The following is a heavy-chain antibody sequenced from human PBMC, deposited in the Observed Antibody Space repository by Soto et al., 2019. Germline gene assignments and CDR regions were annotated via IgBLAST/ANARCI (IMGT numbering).Heavy chain of an antibody. CDR3: AKRTSLTYYDFWSGSKKAFDI. J-gene: IGHJ3*02. V-gene: IGHV3-30*18. Sequence: SLRLSCAASGFTFSSYGMHWVRQAPGKGLEWVAVISYDGSNKYYADSVKGRFTISRDNSKNTLYLQMNSLRAEDTAVYYCAKRTSLTYYDFWSGSKKAFDIWGQGTMVTVSS. CDR2: ISYDGSNK. CDR1: GFTFSSYG. D-gene: IGHD3-3*01.